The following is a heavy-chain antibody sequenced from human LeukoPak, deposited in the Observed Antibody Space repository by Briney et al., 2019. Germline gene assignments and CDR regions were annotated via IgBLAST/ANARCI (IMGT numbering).Heavy chain of an antibody. CDR3: ARHFHSAWFGF. CDR2: IYPGGSNG. J-gene: IGHJ4*02. D-gene: IGHD5-18*01. Sequence: GESLRISCKCSGFDFTAYGIVWVRQMPGKGLEWMGNIYPGGSNGRYSPSFLGQVTMSADKSITTVYLQWSSLKASDTAMYYCARHFHSAWFGFWGQGSLVTVSS. CDR1: GFDFTAYG. V-gene: IGHV5-51*01.